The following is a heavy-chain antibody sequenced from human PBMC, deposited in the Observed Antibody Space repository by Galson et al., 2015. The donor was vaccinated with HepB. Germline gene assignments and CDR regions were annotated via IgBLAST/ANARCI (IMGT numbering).Heavy chain of an antibody. J-gene: IGHJ4*02. CDR1: GFSLSTSGMC. CDR2: IDWDDDK. D-gene: IGHD3-9*01. Sequence: PALVKPTQTLTLTCTFSGFSLSTSGMCASWIRQPPGKALEWLALIDWDDDKYYNTSLKTRLTISKDTSKNQVVLTMTNMDPVDTATYFCARAPFNDVLTGYYFDYWGQGTLVTVSS. V-gene: IGHV2-70*01. CDR3: ARAPFNDVLTGYYFDY.